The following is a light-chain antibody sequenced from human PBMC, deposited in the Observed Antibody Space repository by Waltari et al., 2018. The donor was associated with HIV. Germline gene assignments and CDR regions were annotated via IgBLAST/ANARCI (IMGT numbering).Light chain of an antibody. J-gene: IGKJ3*01. Sequence: DIQMTQSPSSLSASLGARVTITCRASQTINIYLNWYRKKPGEATDLLIYAASSLQSGVPSRFSGTGSVTDFTLTINGLQGEDFATYYCQQSYSGLTFGPGTKVDV. CDR2: AAS. CDR3: QQSYSGLT. V-gene: IGKV1-39*01. CDR1: QTINIY.